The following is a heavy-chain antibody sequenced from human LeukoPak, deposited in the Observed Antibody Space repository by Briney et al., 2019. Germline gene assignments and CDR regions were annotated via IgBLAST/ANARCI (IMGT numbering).Heavy chain of an antibody. J-gene: IGHJ4*02. CDR3: AGLVGRYSSGLYYYYFDY. V-gene: IGHV4-4*02. Sequence: SETLSLTCTVSGDSINSLDLWSWVRQPPGKGLEWIGEMYLSGTTHFNPSVKSRVTISIDKSKNQFFLNLSSVTAADTAVYYCAGLVGRYSSGLYYYYFDYWGQGTLVTVSS. CDR1: GDSINSLDL. D-gene: IGHD3-22*01. CDR2: MYLSGTT.